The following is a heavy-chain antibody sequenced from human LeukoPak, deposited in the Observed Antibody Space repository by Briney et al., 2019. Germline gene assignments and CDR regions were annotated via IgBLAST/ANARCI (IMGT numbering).Heavy chain of an antibody. CDR1: GYSIRSGYY. V-gene: IGHV4-38-2*02. CDR2: IYHSGST. D-gene: IGHD1-14*01. CDR3: ARGQGPGESIDY. J-gene: IGHJ4*02. Sequence: PSETLSLTCTVSGYSIRSGYYWGWIRQPPGKGLEWIGYIYHSGSTYYNPSLKSRVTISVATSKNQLSLKLNSVTAADTAVYYCARGQGPGESIDYWGQGTLVTVSS.